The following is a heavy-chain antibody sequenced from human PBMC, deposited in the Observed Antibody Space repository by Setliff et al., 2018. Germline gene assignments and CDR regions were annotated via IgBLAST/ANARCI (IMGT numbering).Heavy chain of an antibody. CDR1: GYTLTELS. V-gene: IGHV7-4-1*02. CDR3: ARSRGRYSSSWFPFDY. J-gene: IGHJ4*02. CDR2: INTYTGSP. D-gene: IGHD6-13*01. Sequence: ASVKVSCKVSGYTLTELSMHWVRQAPGKGLEWMGWINTYTGSPTYAQGFTGRFVFSLDTSVSTAYLQISSLKADDTAVYYCARSRGRYSSSWFPFDYWGQGTLVTVSS.